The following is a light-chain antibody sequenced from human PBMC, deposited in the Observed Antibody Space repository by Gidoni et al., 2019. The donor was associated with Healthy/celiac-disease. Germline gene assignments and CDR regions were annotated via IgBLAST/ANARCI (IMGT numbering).Light chain of an antibody. J-gene: IGLJ2*01. CDR2: EVS. V-gene: IGLV2-14*01. CDR3: SSYTSSSTLEVV. CDR1: SSDVGGYYY. Sequence: QSALPQPAYVSGSPGQSITIPCTGTSSDVGGYYYVSWYQHHPGKAPNLMIYEVSNRPSGVPDRFSGSKSGNTASLTISGLQAEDEADYYCSSYTSSSTLEVVFGGGTKLTVL.